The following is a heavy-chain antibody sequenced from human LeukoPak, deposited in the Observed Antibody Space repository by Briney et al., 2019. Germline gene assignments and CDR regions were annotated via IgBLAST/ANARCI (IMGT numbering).Heavy chain of an antibody. D-gene: IGHD2-2*02. CDR1: GFTFSNAW. Sequence: GGSLRLSCATSGFTFSNAWMTWVRQAQGKGLEWVGRIKTKGEGGTVDYAAPVKGRFTISRDDSKNTLYLQMNSLKTEDTAVYYCAREVRPWGYCSSTSCHIFDYWGQGTLVTVSS. V-gene: IGHV3-15*01. CDR3: AREVRPWGYCSSTSCHIFDY. CDR2: IKTKGEGGTV. J-gene: IGHJ4*02.